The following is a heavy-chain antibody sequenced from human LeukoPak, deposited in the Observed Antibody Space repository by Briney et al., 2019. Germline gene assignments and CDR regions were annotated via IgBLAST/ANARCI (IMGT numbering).Heavy chain of an antibody. D-gene: IGHD2-15*01. CDR3: ARCVKARVLQSRCFYDS. CDR2: INHDGRT. Sequence: PSETLSLTCSVYGGSFSGHYWSWIRQAPEKWLEWIGEINHDGRTNSNLSLKSRVTISVDTSKNQFSLKLTSVTAADRGVYYCARCVKARVLQSRCFYDSWGQGTQVTVTS. J-gene: IGHJ4*02. CDR1: GGSFSGHY. V-gene: IGHV4-34*01.